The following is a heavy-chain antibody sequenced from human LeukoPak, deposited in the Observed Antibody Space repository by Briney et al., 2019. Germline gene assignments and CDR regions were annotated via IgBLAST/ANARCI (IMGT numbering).Heavy chain of an antibody. V-gene: IGHV1-69*05. J-gene: IGHJ5*02. CDR2: IIPIFGTA. Sequence: SSVKVSCKASGGTFSSYAISRVRQAPGHGLEWMGGIIPIFGTANYAQKFQGRVTMTRDTCTSTAYMELSRLRSDDTAVYYCARDPVVGAKGVWFDPWGQGTLVTVSS. CDR3: ARDPVVGAKGVWFDP. CDR1: GGTFSSYA. D-gene: IGHD2-15*01.